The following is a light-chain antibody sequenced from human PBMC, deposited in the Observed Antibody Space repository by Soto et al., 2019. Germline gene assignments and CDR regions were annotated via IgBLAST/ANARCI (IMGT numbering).Light chain of an antibody. V-gene: IGKV1-5*03. Sequence: IQMTQSPSTLSASVGDRVTITCRASQNINTWLAWYQQKPGKVPKLLMYKASTLESGVPSRFSGSGSGTEFTLTISSLQPDDFATYYCQQYSNSLYTFGQGTNLEIK. CDR1: QNINTW. J-gene: IGKJ2*01. CDR3: QQYSNSLYT. CDR2: KAS.